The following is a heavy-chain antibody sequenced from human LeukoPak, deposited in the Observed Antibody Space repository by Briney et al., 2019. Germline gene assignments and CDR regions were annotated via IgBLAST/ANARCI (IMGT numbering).Heavy chain of an antibody. Sequence: SETLSLTCTVSGGSVSNYYWNWIRHPAGKGLEWIGRSYNGGSTNYNPSLESRVTISLDRSKNQFSLKLTSVTAADTAVYYCAKSISMDFEYWGQGTLVTVSS. J-gene: IGHJ4*02. CDR3: AKSISMDFEY. D-gene: IGHD2/OR15-2a*01. V-gene: IGHV4-4*07. CDR2: SYNGGST. CDR1: GGSVSNYY.